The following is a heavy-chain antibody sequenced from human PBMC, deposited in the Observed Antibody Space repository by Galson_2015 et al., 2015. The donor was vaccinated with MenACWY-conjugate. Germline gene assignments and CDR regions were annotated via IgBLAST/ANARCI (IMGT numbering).Heavy chain of an antibody. CDR3: AKGHNYARQESLYSFDY. CDR1: GFTFHSYA. D-gene: IGHD1-1*01. Sequence: SLRLSCAASGFTFHSYAMNWVRQAPGKGLEWVSVISDNGGTTYYADSVKGRFTISRDNSKNTVYLQMNSLRADDTAVYYCAKGHNYARQESLYSFDYWGQGTLVTVSS. CDR2: ISDNGGTT. V-gene: IGHV3-23*01. J-gene: IGHJ4*02.